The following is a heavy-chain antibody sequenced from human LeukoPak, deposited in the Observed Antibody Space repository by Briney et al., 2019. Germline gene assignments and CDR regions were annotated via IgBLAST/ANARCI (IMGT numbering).Heavy chain of an antibody. CDR2: TYYRSKWYD. CDR1: GDSVSSNSAA. Sequence: SQTLSLTCVISGDSVSSNSAAWNWIRQSPSRGLDGLGRTYYRSKWYDDYAVSVKSRITITPDTPKNQFSLQLSSVTPEDTAAYYCARASSGYYALDSWGQGTLVTVSS. CDR3: ARASSGYYALDS. V-gene: IGHV6-1*01. D-gene: IGHD6-19*01. J-gene: IGHJ4*02.